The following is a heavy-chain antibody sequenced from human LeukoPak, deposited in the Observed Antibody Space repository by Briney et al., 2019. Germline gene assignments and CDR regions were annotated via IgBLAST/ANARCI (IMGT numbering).Heavy chain of an antibody. J-gene: IGHJ4*02. CDR1: GGSISSDGYY. Sequence: SQTLSLTCTVSGGSISSDGYYWSWIRQPPGKGLEWIGHIHHSGSTHYNSSLKSRVTISMDRSKNQLSLKLSSVTAADTAVYYCARHVYSSSSAYYFDYWGQGTLVTVSS. CDR2: IHHSGST. D-gene: IGHD6-6*01. V-gene: IGHV4-30-2*01. CDR3: ARHVYSSSSAYYFDY.